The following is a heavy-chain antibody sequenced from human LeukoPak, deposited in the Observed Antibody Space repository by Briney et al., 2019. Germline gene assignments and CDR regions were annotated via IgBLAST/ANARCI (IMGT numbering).Heavy chain of an antibody. D-gene: IGHD3-22*01. CDR3: AKEPLKFGYYYDSSGCFDY. Sequence: GGSLRLSCAASGFTFGSYAMSWVRQAPGKGLEWVSAISGSGGSTYYADSVKGRFTISRDNSKNTLYLQMNSLRAEDTAVYYCAKEPLKFGYYYDSSGCFDYWGQGTLVTVSS. CDR1: GFTFGSYA. V-gene: IGHV3-23*01. J-gene: IGHJ4*02. CDR2: ISGSGGST.